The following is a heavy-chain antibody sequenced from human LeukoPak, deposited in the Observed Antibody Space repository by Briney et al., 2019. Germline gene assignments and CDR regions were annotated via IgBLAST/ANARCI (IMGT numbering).Heavy chain of an antibody. CDR1: GFTLTSGA. J-gene: IGHJ5*02. D-gene: IGHD6-19*01. CDR3: AKCSTSAYTTGWCNWIDP. CDR2: TVSRGTT. V-gene: IGHV3-23*01. Sequence: PGGSLRLSCVAPGFTLTSGAMNWDRQAPGKGLEWVSATVSRGTTQYADSVKGRFTVSRDTSKNTLYLQMNSLRADDTAVYYCAKCSTSAYTTGWCNWIDPWGQGTLVTVSS.